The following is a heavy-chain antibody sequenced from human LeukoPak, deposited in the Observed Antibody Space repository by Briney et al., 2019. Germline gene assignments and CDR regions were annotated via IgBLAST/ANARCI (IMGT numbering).Heavy chain of an antibody. D-gene: IGHD4-23*01. Sequence: GGSLRLSCAASGFTFSSYSMNWVRQAPGKGLEWVSSISSSSSYIYYADSVKGRFTITRDNAKNSLYLQMNSLRAEDTAVYYCARDPSIVLLTPHAFDIWGQGTMVTVSS. CDR2: ISSSSSYI. J-gene: IGHJ3*02. CDR3: ARDPSIVLLTPHAFDI. CDR1: GFTFSSYS. V-gene: IGHV3-21*01.